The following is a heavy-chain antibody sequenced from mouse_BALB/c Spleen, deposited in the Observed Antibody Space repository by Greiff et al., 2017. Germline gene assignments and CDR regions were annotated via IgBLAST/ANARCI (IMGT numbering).Heavy chain of an antibody. J-gene: IGHJ4*01. CDR2: ISSGGST. CDR1: GFTFSSYA. D-gene: IGHD1-1*02. CDR3: ARVLYGYYAMDY. Sequence: VQLKESGGGLVKPGGSLKLSCAASGFTFSSYAMSWVRQTPEKRLEWVASISSGGSTYYPDSVKGRFTISRDNARNILYLQMSSLRSEDTAMYYCARVLYGYYAMDYWGQGTSVTVSS. V-gene: IGHV5-6-5*01.